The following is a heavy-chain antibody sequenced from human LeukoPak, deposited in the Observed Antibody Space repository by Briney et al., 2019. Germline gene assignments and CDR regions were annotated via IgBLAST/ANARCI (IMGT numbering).Heavy chain of an antibody. CDR1: GGTFSSYA. D-gene: IGHD2-21*02. CDR2: IIPIFGTA. Sequence: ASVKVSCKASGGTFSSYAISWVRQAPGQGLEWMGGIIPIFGTANYAQKFQGRVTITADESTSTAYMELSSLRSEDTAVYYCARGVVTAIRYYYYGRDVWGQGTTVTVSS. CDR3: ARGVVTAIRYYYYGRDV. V-gene: IGHV1-69*13. J-gene: IGHJ6*02.